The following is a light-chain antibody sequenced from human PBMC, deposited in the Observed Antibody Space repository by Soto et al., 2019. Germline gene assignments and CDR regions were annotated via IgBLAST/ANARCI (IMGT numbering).Light chain of an antibody. V-gene: IGKV3-20*01. Sequence: EIVLTQSPGTLSLSPGERATLSCRASQSVSSNYLARYQQKPGQAPRLLIYGASSRAAGIPDRFSGSGSGTDFTLSISRLEPEDFAVYYCQQYGVSPWAFGQGTKVEIK. J-gene: IGKJ1*01. CDR3: QQYGVSPWA. CDR1: QSVSSNY. CDR2: GAS.